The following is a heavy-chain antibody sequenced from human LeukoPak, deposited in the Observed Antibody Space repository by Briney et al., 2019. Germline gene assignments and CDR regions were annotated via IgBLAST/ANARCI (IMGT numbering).Heavy chain of an antibody. CDR1: GYSFTSYW. Sequence: GESLKISCKGSGYSFTSYWIGWVRQMPGEGLEWMGIIYPGDSDTRYSPSFQGQVTISADKSISTAYLQWSSLKASDTAMYYCARRASYYDSSGYYAYDAFDIWGQGTMVTVSS. V-gene: IGHV5-51*01. CDR2: IYPGDSDT. J-gene: IGHJ3*02. CDR3: ARRASYYDSSGYYAYDAFDI. D-gene: IGHD3-22*01.